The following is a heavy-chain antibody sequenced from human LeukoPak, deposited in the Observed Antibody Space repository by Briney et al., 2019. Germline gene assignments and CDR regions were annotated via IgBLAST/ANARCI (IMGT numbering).Heavy chain of an antibody. Sequence: PSETLSLTCAVYGGSFSGYYWSWIRQPAGKGLEWIGRIYTSGSTNYNPSLKSRVTMSVDASKNQFSLKLSSVTAADTAVYYCAREDEGSGPFDYWGQGTLVTVSS. V-gene: IGHV4-4*07. CDR3: AREDEGSGPFDY. CDR1: GGSFSGYY. J-gene: IGHJ4*02. D-gene: IGHD6-19*01. CDR2: IYTSGST.